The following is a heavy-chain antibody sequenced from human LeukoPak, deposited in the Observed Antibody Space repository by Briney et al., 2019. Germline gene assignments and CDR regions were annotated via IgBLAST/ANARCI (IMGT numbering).Heavy chain of an antibody. J-gene: IGHJ4*02. D-gene: IGHD4-17*01. V-gene: IGHV4-39*01. CDR2: IYYGGST. CDR3: ARYDTTVTITLDN. Sequence: SETLSLTCSVSGGSISSRSFSWGWIRQPPGKGLEWIGNIYYGGSTYYNPSLDSRVTISVDTSKDQLSLKLTSVTATDTAVYYCARYDTTVTITLDNWGQGTLVSLSS. CDR1: GGSISSRSFS.